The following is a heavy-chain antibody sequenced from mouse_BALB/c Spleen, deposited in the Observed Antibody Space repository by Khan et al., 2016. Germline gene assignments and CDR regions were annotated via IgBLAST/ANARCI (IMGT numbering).Heavy chain of an antibody. Sequence: EVQLQESGPDLVKPGASVKISCKASGYSFTGYYMDWVKQSHGKSLEWIGRLNPNNGGTTYNQNFKGKAILTVDKSSTTAYMELRSLTSEDSAVFYCLRDAMDYWGQGTSVTVSS. CDR3: LRDAMDY. J-gene: IGHJ4*01. V-gene: IGHV1-18*01. CDR2: LNPNNGGT. D-gene: IGHD1-1*01. CDR1: GYSFTGYY.